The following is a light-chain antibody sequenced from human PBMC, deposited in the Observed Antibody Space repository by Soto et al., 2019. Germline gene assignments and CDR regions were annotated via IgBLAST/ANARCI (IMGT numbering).Light chain of an antibody. J-gene: IGLJ1*01. CDR2: EVS. CDR3: SSYTSSSTLYV. CDR1: SSDVGSYNY. V-gene: IGLV2-14*01. Sequence: QSALTQPASVSGSPGQSITLSCTGTSSDVGSYNYVSWYQHPPGKAPKLMIYEVSNRPSGVSNRFSGSKSGDTASLTISGLHAEDEADYYCSSYTSSSTLYVFGTGTKLTVL.